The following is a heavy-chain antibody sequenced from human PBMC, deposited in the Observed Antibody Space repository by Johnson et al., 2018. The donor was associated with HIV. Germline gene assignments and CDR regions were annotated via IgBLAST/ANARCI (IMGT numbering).Heavy chain of an antibody. CDR2: IKEYGSEK. Sequence: VQLVESGGGLVQPGGSLRLSCAASGFTFSIYWMSWVRQAPGKGLEWVANIKEYGSEKHYVDSVKARFTISRDNVKNSLYLQMNSLRAEDTAVYYCAKSQDRSAYDYDFDIWGQGTMVTVSS. J-gene: IGHJ3*02. D-gene: IGHD3-22*01. V-gene: IGHV3-7*03. CDR1: GFTFSIYW. CDR3: AKSQDRSAYDYDFDI.